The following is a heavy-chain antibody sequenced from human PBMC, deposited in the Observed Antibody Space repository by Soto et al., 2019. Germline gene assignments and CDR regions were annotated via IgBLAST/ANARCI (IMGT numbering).Heavy chain of an antibody. CDR2: IYSGGST. CDR3: ARGGGTYYYEQAFDF. J-gene: IGHJ3*01. V-gene: IGHV3-53*01. CDR1: GFSVSSNY. Sequence: PGGSLRLSCAASGFSVSSNYMSWVRQAPGKGLEWVSVIYSGGSTYYGDSVKGRFTISRDISKNTLYLQMNSLRAEDTAVYYCARGGGTYYYEQAFDFWGQGTMVTVSS. D-gene: IGHD3-22*01.